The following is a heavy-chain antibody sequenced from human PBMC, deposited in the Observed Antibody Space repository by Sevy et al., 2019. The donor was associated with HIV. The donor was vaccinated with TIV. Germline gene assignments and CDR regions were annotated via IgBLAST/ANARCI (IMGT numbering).Heavy chain of an antibody. J-gene: IGHJ5*02. Sequence: SETLSLTCAVYGGSFSGYYWSWIRQPPGKGLEWIGEINHSGSTNYNPSLKSRVTISVDTSKNQFSLKLSSVTAADTAVYYCARGVAAAGLNRFDPWGQGTLVTVSS. CDR3: ARGVAAAGLNRFDP. CDR1: GGSFSGYY. D-gene: IGHD6-13*01. V-gene: IGHV4-34*01. CDR2: INHSGST.